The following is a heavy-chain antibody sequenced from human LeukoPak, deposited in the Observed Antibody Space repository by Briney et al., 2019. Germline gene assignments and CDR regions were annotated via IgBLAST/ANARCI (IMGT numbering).Heavy chain of an antibody. D-gene: IGHD7-27*01. CDR3: AKKVPANWGSYFDY. CDR2: IKEDGSEK. J-gene: IGHJ4*02. V-gene: IGHV3-7*05. Sequence: GGSLRLSCVASGFTFSIYWMSWVRQAPGTGLEWVANIKEDGSEKYYVDSVKGRFTISRDNAENSLYLQMNSLRAEDTAVYYCAKKVPANWGSYFDYWGQGTLVTVSS. CDR1: GFTFSIYW.